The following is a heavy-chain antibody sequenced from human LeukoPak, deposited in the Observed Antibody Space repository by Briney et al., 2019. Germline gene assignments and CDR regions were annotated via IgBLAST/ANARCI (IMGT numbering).Heavy chain of an antibody. CDR1: GASITSYY. Sequence: SETLSLTCSVSGASITSYYWNWIRQPPGKRPEWIGYIYYSGTTYYNPSLKSRVTISIDTSQNQFSLKLSSVTAADTAVYYCARSKRESSGWLYYFDYWGQGTLVTVSS. CDR2: IYYSGTT. V-gene: IGHV4-59*01. J-gene: IGHJ4*02. D-gene: IGHD6-19*01. CDR3: ARSKRESSGWLYYFDY.